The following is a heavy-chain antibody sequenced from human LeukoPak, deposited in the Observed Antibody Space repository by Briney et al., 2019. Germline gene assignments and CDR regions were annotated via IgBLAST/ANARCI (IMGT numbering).Heavy chain of an antibody. D-gene: IGHD3-3*01. CDR3: ARGDFWRVYFDY. V-gene: IGHV1-69*13. CDR2: IIPIFGTA. CDR1: GGTFSSYA. Sequence: ASVTVSCKASGGTFSSYAISWVRQAPGQGLEGMGGIIPIFGTANYAQKFQGRVTITADESTSTAYMELSSLRSEDTAVYYCARGDFWRVYFDYWGQGTLVTVSS. J-gene: IGHJ4*02.